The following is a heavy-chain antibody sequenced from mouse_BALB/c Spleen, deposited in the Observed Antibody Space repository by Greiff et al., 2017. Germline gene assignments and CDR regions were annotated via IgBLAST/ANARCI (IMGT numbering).Heavy chain of an antibody. CDR2: IDPSDSYT. J-gene: IGHJ4*01. Sequence: QVHVKQPGAELVKPGASVKLSCKASGYTFTSYWMHWVKQRPGQGLEWIGEIDPSDSYTNYNQKFKGKATLTVDKSSSTAYMQLSSLTSEDSAVYYCARSSEAMDYWGQGTSVTVSS. D-gene: IGHD1-1*01. V-gene: IGHV1-69*02. CDR3: ARSSEAMDY. CDR1: GYTFTSYW.